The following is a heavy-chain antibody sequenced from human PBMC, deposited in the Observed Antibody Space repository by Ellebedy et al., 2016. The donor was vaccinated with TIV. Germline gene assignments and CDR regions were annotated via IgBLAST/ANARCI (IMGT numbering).Heavy chain of an antibody. CDR1: GGSISSSSYY. Sequence: MPSETLSLTCTVSGGSISSSSYYWGWIRQPPGKGLEWIGSIYYSGSTYYNPSLKSRVTISVDTSKNQFSLKLSSVTAADTAVYYCARESSRGARDPWGQGTLVTVSS. CDR3: ARESSRGARDP. CDR2: IYYSGST. J-gene: IGHJ5*02. D-gene: IGHD3-10*01. V-gene: IGHV4-39*02.